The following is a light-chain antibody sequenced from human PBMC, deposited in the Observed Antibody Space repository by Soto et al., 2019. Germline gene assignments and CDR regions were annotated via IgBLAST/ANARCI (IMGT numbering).Light chain of an antibody. CDR2: AAS. Sequence: DIQMTQSPSSLSASVGDRVTITCRASQGIDNYLAWYQQKPGKVPELLIYAASTLRSGVPSRFSGSGSGTAFTLTISSLQPEDVATYYCHKFNSGPFTFGPGTTVDMK. CDR3: HKFNSGPFT. CDR1: QGIDNY. V-gene: IGKV1-27*01. J-gene: IGKJ3*01.